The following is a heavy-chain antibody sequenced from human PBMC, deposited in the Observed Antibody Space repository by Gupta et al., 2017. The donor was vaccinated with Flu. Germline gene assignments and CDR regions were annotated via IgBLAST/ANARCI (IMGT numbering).Heavy chain of an antibody. D-gene: IGHD3-16*01. CDR2: ISYDGSNE. J-gene: IGHJ3*02. V-gene: IGHV3-30*03. CDR1: GFIFGSFA. CDR3: VRSSGAYYGGFDI. Sequence: QVQVAESGGGVVQPGRSLRLSCAASGFIFGSFAMHWVRQAPGKGLEWVAVISYDGSNEYSADSVKGRFTISRDNSKNTVFLQMTGLKTEDTAVYDGVRSSGAYYGGFDIWGQGTMGTVSS.